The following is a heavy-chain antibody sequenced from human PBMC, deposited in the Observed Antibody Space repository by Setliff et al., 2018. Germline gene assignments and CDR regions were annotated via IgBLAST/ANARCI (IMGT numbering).Heavy chain of an antibody. V-gene: IGHV1-2*07. CDR1: GYTFTDYY. D-gene: IGHD3-3*01. Sequence: GASVKVSCKASGYTFTDYYIHWIRQAPGQGLEWMGWINANGGANGQSYKFRGRVAMTRDTSISTVFMELNRLTSDDTAVYYCAREPERFFDYWGQGSLVTVSS. J-gene: IGHJ4*02. CDR2: INANGGAN. CDR3: AREPERFFDY.